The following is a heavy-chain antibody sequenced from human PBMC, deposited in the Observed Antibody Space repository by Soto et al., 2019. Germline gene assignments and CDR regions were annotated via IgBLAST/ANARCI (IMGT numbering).Heavy chain of an antibody. V-gene: IGHV1-2*04. CDR1: GYTFTGYY. CDR2: INPNSGGT. J-gene: IGHJ6*02. CDR3: ARDGPHPEIAAAGPPPLFGYYYYGMDV. Sequence: ASVKVSCKASGYTFTGYYMHWVRQAPGQGLEWMGWINPNSGGTNYAQKFQGWVTMTRDTSISTAYMELSRLRSDDTAVYYCARDGPHPEIAAAGPPPLFGYYYYGMDVWGQGTTVTVSS. D-gene: IGHD6-13*01.